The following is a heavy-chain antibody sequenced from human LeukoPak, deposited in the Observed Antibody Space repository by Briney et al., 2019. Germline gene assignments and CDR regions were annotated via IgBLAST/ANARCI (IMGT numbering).Heavy chain of an antibody. D-gene: IGHD3-3*01. CDR1: GYTFTSYD. CDR2: MNPNSGNT. J-gene: IGHJ5*02. CDR3: ARYFWGDYSWFDP. V-gene: IGHV1-8*03. Sequence: GASVKVSCKASGYTFTSYDINWVRQATGQGLEWMGWMNPNSGNTGYAQKFQGRVTITRNTSISTAYMELSSLRSEDTAVYYCARYFWGDYSWFDPWGQGALVTVSS.